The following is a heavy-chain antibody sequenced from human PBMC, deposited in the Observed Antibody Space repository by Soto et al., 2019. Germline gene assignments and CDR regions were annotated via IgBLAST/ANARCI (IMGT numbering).Heavy chain of an antibody. Sequence: GGSLRLSCAASGFTFSSYAMSWVRQAPGKGLEWVSAISGSGGSTYYAESVKARFTISRDNSKNTLYLQMNSLRAEDTAVYYCAKDEHYYGSGSYNWFDPWGQGTLVTVSS. CDR1: GFTFSSYA. CDR2: ISGSGGST. D-gene: IGHD3-10*01. J-gene: IGHJ5*02. CDR3: AKDEHYYGSGSYNWFDP. V-gene: IGHV3-23*01.